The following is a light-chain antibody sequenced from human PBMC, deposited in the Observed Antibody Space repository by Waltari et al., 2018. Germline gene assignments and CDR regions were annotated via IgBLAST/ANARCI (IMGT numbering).Light chain of an antibody. J-gene: IGKJ4*01. CDR2: GAS. V-gene: IGKV1-33*01. CDR3: QHYRDYLT. Sequence: GKAPKLLIYGASNLAAGVPSRFSGSGSGTHYTLTITGLQPEDFATYYCQHYRDYLTFGSGTTVDIK.